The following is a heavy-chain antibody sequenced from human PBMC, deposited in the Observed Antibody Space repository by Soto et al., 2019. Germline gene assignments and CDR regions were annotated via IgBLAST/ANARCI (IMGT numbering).Heavy chain of an antibody. D-gene: IGHD3-16*01. Sequence: QVQLVESGGGVVQPGRSLRLSCAGSGFRFGSYGMHWVRQAPGKGLEWVAVTSYDGGKPLYADSVNGRFPISRDNSKNILYLQMDSLTTDASAVYYCAKDLSTLGRNCLDCWGQGTVVTVSS. CDR3: AKDLSTLGRNCLDC. CDR2: TSYDGGKP. J-gene: IGHJ4*02. V-gene: IGHV3-30*18. CDR1: GFRFGSYG.